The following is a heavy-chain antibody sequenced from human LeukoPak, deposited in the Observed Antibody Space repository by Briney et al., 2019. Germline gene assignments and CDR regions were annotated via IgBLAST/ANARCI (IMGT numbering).Heavy chain of an antibody. CDR3: ATPQGGNPAY. D-gene: IGHD1-14*01. CDR1: GLTFSSHW. V-gene: IGHV3-74*01. CDR2: ITNDGSST. J-gene: IGHJ4*02. Sequence: GGSLRLSCAASGLTFSSHWMHWVRQAPGKGLVWVSRITNDGSSTTYADSVKGRFTISRDNAKNMLYLQVNSLRAEDTAVYYRATPQGGNPAYWGQGTLVTVSS.